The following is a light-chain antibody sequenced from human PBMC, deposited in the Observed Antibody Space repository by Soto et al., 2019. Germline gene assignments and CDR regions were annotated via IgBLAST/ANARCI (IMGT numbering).Light chain of an antibody. J-gene: IGKJ1*01. Sequence: EIVLTPSPGTLSLSPGERATLSCRASQPVSSNYLAWYQQKPGQAPRLLIYGASSRATDIPDRFSGSGSGTDFTLTISRLEPDDFAVYYCQQYGASPQTFGQGTKVDIK. V-gene: IGKV3-20*01. CDR2: GAS. CDR1: QPVSSNY. CDR3: QQYGASPQT.